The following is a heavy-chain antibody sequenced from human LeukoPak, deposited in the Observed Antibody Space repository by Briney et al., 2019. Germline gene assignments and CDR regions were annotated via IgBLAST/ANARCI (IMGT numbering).Heavy chain of an antibody. CDR1: GFVFRTYA. D-gene: IGHD3-22*01. Sequence: PGGSLRLSCGASGFVFRTYALSWVRQAPGKGLEWVSATSGNGVKTYYAGSVKGRFTISRDNSKNTLYLQMNSLRAEDAAVYYCAKDAGWPYDAWGQGTLVTVSS. V-gene: IGHV3-23*01. CDR3: AKDAGWPYDA. J-gene: IGHJ5*02. CDR2: TSGNGVKT.